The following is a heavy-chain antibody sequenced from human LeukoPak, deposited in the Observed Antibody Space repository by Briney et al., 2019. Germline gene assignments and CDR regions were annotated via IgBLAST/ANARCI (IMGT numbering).Heavy chain of an antibody. CDR1: GFTFSSYA. CDR3: ARERGDYYDSSGQGVLAY. V-gene: IGHV3-30-3*01. J-gene: IGHJ4*02. D-gene: IGHD3-22*01. CDR2: ISYDGSNK. Sequence: GGSLRLSCAASGFTFSSYAMHWVRQAPGKGLEWVAVISYDGSNKYYADSVKGRFTISRDNSKNTLYLQMNSLRAEDTAVYYCARERGDYYDSSGQGVLAYWGQGTLVTVSS.